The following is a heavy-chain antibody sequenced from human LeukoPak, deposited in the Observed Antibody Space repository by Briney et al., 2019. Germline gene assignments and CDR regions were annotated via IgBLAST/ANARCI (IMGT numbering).Heavy chain of an antibody. CDR1: GGSISSGDYY. CDR3: ARETDYYDSSGYSP. Sequence: SETLSLTCTVSGGSISSGDYYWSWIRQPPGKGLEWIGYIYYSGSTNYNPSLKSRVTISVDTSKNQFSLKLSSVTAADTAVYYCARETDYYDSSGYSPWGQGTLVTVSS. D-gene: IGHD3-22*01. J-gene: IGHJ5*02. V-gene: IGHV4-61*08. CDR2: IYYSGST.